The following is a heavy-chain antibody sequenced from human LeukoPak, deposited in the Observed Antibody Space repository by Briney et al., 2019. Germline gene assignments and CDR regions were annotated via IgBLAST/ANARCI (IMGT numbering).Heavy chain of an antibody. CDR2: IYYSGST. CDR1: GGSFSSYY. J-gene: IGHJ3*02. Sequence: SETLSLTCAVYGGSFSSYYWGWIRQPPGKGLEWIGSIYYSGSTYYNPSLKSRVTISVDTSKNQFSLKLSSVTAADTAVYYCARDYYGSGGLDAFDIWGQGTMVTVSS. CDR3: ARDYYGSGGLDAFDI. D-gene: IGHD3-10*01. V-gene: IGHV4-39*07.